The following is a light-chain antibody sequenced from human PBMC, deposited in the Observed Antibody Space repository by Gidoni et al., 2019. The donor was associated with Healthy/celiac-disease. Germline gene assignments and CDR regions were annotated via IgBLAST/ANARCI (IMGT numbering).Light chain of an antibody. J-gene: IGKJ3*01. Sequence: DIQMTQSPSSLSASVGDRVTITCQASQDISNSLNWYQQKPGKAPKLLIYDASNLEKGVPSRFSGSGSGTDFTFTISSLQPEDIATYYCQQYDNLPRGFTFGPGTKVDIK. CDR2: DAS. CDR1: QDISNS. CDR3: QQYDNLPRGFT. V-gene: IGKV1-33*01.